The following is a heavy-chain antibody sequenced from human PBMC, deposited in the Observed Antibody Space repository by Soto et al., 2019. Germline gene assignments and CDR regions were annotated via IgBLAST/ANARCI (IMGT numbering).Heavy chain of an antibody. Sequence: GGSLRLSCAASGFTFSNYVMHWVRQAPGKGLDWVALVSYYESNKYYADSVKGRFTISXXTXKXXXYXQXXXLRAEDTAVCYCAKSFLGHLNNLVDYWGQGTLDTVSA. CDR2: VSYYESNK. CDR3: AKSFLGHLNNLVDY. V-gene: IGHV3-30*18. J-gene: IGHJ4*02. CDR1: GFTFSNYV. D-gene: IGHD7-27*01.